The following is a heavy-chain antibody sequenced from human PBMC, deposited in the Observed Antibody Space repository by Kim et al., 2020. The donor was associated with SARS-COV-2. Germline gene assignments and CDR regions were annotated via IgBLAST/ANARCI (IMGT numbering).Heavy chain of an antibody. CDR3: VRDPDALDY. CDR2: TT. V-gene: IGHV3-48*02. Sequence: TTHYRGSVEGRFTISRDNARNSLYLQMNDQRDEDTAVYYCVRDPDALDYWGQGTLVTVAS. D-gene: IGHD2-8*01. J-gene: IGHJ4*02.